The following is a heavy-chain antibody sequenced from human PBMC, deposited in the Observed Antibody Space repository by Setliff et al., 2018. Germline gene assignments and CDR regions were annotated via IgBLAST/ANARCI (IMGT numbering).Heavy chain of an antibody. CDR2: ITGTSRHI. CDR1: GFTFDTYT. D-gene: IGHD3-22*01. V-gene: IGHV3-21*06. Sequence: GGSLRLSCAASGFTFDTYTMAWVRQAPGRGLEWVSAITGTSRHIYYADSLKGRFTISRDNTRNLVYLQMSSLTAEDTAVYYCAKGDPYYYDSSGYYFGEYFQHWGQGTLVTVSS. J-gene: IGHJ1*01. CDR3: AKGDPYYYDSSGYYFGEYFQH.